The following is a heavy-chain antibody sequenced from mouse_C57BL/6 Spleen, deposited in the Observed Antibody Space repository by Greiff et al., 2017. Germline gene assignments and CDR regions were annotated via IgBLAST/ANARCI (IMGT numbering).Heavy chain of an antibody. D-gene: IGHD1-1*01. V-gene: IGHV1-69*01. CDR3: ARNYYGSSHWYFDV. CDR1: GYTFTSYW. J-gene: IGHJ1*03. Sequence: QVQLQQPGAELVMPGASVKLSCKASGYTFTSYWMHWVKQRPGQGLEWIGELDPSDSYTNYNQKFKGKSTLTVDKSSSTAYMQLSSLTSEDSAVYYCARNYYGSSHWYFDVWGTGTTVTVSS. CDR2: LDPSDSYT.